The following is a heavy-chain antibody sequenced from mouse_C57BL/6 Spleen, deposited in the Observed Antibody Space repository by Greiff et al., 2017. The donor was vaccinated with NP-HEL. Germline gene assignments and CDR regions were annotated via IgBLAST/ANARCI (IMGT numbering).Heavy chain of an antibody. CDR3: ARDGSSYEEYFDV. Sequence: EVKLEESGPGLVKPSQSLSLTCSVTGYSITSGYYWNWIRQFPGNKLEWMGYISYDGSNNYNPSLKNRISITRDTSKNQFFLKLNSVTTEDTATYYCARDGSSYEEYFDVWGTGTTVTVSS. D-gene: IGHD1-1*01. V-gene: IGHV3-6*01. J-gene: IGHJ1*03. CDR2: ISYDGSN. CDR1: GYSITSGYY.